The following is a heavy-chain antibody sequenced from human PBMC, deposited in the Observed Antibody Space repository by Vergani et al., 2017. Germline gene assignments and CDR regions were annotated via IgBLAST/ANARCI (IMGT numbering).Heavy chain of an antibody. D-gene: IGHD3-9*01. CDR1: GFAFSRYA. J-gene: IGHJ6*02. CDR3: ARETDTGSSVSYNYYAMDG. Sequence: EVRLVDSGGGLVQPGGSLRLSCVASGFAFSRYAMSWVRQAPGKGLEWISYMSSGDSIYYADSVKGRFTVSRDNTKNTLYLQMNSLRAEDTAVYYCARETDTGSSVSYNYYAMDGWGQGTTVSVSS. V-gene: IGHV3-48*03. CDR2: MSSGDSI.